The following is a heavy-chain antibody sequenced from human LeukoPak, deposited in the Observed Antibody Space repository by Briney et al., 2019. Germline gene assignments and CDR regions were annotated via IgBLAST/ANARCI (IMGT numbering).Heavy chain of an antibody. CDR1: GGSFSGYY. V-gene: IGHV4-34*01. D-gene: IGHD6-19*01. CDR3: ARARKSSGWDNPDY. J-gene: IGHJ4*02. CDR2: INHSGST. Sequence: SETLSLTCAVYGGSFSGYYWSWIRQPPGKGLEWIGEINHSGSTNYNPSLKSRVSISVDTSKNQFSLTLSSVTAADTAVYYCARARKSSGWDNPDYWGQGTLVTVSS.